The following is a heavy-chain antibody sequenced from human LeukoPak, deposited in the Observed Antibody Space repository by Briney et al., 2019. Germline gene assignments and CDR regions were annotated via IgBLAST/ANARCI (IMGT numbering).Heavy chain of an antibody. V-gene: IGHV4-39*07. CDR2: MYYRGST. Sequence: SETLSLTCTVSGGSISSSSYYWGWIRQPPGKGLEWIGTMYYRGSTYYNPSLKSRVTISLDTSKNQFSLKLSSVTAADTAVYYCASDTSGWYKYFDYWGQGTLVTVSS. D-gene: IGHD6-19*01. J-gene: IGHJ4*02. CDR3: ASDTSGWYKYFDY. CDR1: GGSISSSSYY.